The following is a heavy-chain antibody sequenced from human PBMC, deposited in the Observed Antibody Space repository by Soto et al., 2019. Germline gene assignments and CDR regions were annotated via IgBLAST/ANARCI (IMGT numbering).Heavy chain of an antibody. CDR3: ASGHDAYEVRY. J-gene: IGHJ4*02. Sequence: QVQLQESGPGLVKPSQTLSLICIVSGGSTSSGAVRSYWTWIRHHPGKGLESIGYIYYSGTTWYSASLKGRAAVWMDTSENQFSLERTSVTAAGTAICFCASGHDAYEVRYWGQGTLVTVSS. CDR2: IYYSGTT. V-gene: IGHV4-31*03. CDR1: GGSTSSGAVRSY. D-gene: IGHD5-12*01.